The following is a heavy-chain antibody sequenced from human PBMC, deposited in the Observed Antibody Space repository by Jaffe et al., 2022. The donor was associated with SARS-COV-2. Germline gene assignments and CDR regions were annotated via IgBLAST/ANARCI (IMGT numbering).Heavy chain of an antibody. CDR2: VSGSGDRT. CDR3: AILSGYYYGDTFDI. J-gene: IGHJ3*02. Sequence: EVELVESGGGLVQPGGSLRLSCAASGFSFISYTMTWVRQAPGKGLEWISAVSGSGDRTNYADSLKGRFTISRDNSKNTLYLQMNSLRAEDTAVYYCAILSGYYYGDTFDIWGQGTMVTVSS. CDR1: GFSFISYT. D-gene: IGHD3-22*01. V-gene: IGHV3-23*04.